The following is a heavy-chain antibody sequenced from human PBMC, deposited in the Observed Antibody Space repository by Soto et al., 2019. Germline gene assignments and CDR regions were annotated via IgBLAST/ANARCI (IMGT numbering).Heavy chain of an antibody. CDR1: SGSISVTNVF. CDR3: ARITGRHLDY. Sequence: SEILSLTCTVSSGSISVTNVFWGWVRQPPGKGLEWIGNVDYSGTAYFSPSLATRVTFHVDTSKNQFSLTLYSVTAADTAVYYCARITGRHLDYWGQGILVTVSS. V-gene: IGHV4-39*01. D-gene: IGHD1-20*01. J-gene: IGHJ4*02. CDR2: VDYSGTA.